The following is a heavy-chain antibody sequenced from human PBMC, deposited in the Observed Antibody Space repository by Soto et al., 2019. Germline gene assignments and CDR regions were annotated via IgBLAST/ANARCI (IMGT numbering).Heavy chain of an antibody. CDR1: GFTFSSYG. D-gene: IGHD3-16*02. CDR3: ARGEGDSVWGSYRLEYFQH. V-gene: IGHV3-33*01. J-gene: IGHJ1*01. Sequence: QVQLVESGGGVVQPGRSLRLSCAASGFTFSSYGMHWVRQAPGKGLEWVAVIWYDGSNKYYVDSVKGRFTISRDNSKNTLYLQMNSLRADDTAVYYCARGEGDSVWGSYRLEYFQHWGQGTLVTVSS. CDR2: IWYDGSNK.